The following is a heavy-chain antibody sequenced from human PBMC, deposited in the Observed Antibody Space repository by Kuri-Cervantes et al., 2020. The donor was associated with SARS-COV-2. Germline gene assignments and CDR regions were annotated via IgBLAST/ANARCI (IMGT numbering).Heavy chain of an antibody. CDR1: GFSFSTYW. J-gene: IGHJ4*02. V-gene: IGHV3-7*02. CDR3: AIDPRTVATRLPGY. D-gene: IGHD5-12*01. CDR2: IKQDASEE. Sequence: GGSLRLSCAASGFSFSTYWMSWVRQTPGKGLEWVANIKQDASEEYYVDSVKGRFTISRDNAQNSLYLQMNNLRAEDTAVYYCAIDPRTVATRLPGYWGQGTLVTVSS.